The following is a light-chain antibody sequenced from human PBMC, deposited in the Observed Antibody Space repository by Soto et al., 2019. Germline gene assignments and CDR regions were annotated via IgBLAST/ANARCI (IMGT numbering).Light chain of an antibody. Sequence: DVQMTQSPSTLSASVGDRVTITCRASQIISSWLAWYQQKPGKAPKLLIYYASSLESGGPSRFSGSGSGTEFTLPISSLQPDDFATYYCQQYNSYWTFGQGTKVDIK. CDR3: QQYNSYWT. J-gene: IGKJ1*01. CDR2: YAS. CDR1: QIISSW. V-gene: IGKV1-5*01.